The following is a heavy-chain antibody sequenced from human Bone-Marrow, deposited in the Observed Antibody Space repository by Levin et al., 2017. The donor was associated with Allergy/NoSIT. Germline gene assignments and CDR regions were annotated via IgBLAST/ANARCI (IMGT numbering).Heavy chain of an antibody. CDR3: IASIRTYCSGGRCHSDYYYYGMDV. Sequence: GGSLRLSCAASGFTFSASAMHWVRQASGNGLEWVGRVRSKANSYATAYAASVEGRFTISRDDSKNTAYLQMNSLKIEDTAVYYCIASIRTYCSGGRCHSDYYYYGMDVWGQGTTVTVSS. CDR2: VRSKANSYAT. J-gene: IGHJ6*02. V-gene: IGHV3-73*01. CDR1: GFTFSASA. D-gene: IGHD2-15*01.